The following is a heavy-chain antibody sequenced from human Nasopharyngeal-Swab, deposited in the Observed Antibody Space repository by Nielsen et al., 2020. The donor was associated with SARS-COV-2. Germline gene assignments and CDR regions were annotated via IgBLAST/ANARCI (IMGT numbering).Heavy chain of an antibody. D-gene: IGHD2-15*01. CDR2: ITSSSTYT. Sequence: GESLKISCAASGFTVSSNYMSWVRQAPGKGLEWVSAITSSSTYTYYADSVKGRFTISRDNARNSLYLQMNSLRAEDTAVYYCARDCSGGSCRYGMDVWGQGTTVTVSS. J-gene: IGHJ6*02. CDR1: GFTVSSNY. CDR3: ARDCSGGSCRYGMDV. V-gene: IGHV3-21*01.